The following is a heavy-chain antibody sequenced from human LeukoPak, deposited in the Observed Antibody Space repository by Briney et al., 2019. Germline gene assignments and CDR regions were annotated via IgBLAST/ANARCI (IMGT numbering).Heavy chain of an antibody. V-gene: IGHV5-51*01. J-gene: IGHJ3*02. D-gene: IGHD3-22*01. CDR1: GYSFISYW. Sequence: GESLKISCKGSGYSFISYWIGWVRQMPGKGLEWMGIIYPGDSDTRYSPSFQGQVTISADKSISTAYLQWSSLKASDTAMYYCAALTYYYDSSGYDAFDIWGQGTMVTVSS. CDR3: AALTYYYDSSGYDAFDI. CDR2: IYPGDSDT.